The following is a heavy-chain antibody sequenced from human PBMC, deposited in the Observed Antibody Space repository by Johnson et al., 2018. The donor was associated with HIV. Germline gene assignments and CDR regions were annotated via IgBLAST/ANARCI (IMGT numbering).Heavy chain of an antibody. V-gene: IGHV3-20*04. D-gene: IGHD1-26*01. CDR3: AKDRALGWELIGAFDI. CDR1: GFTFNDYG. J-gene: IGHJ3*02. Sequence: VQLVESGGGLIQPGGSLRLSCAASGFTFNDYGMSWVRHVPGKGLEWVSGIHWNGGSKGYADSVKGRFTISRDNAKNSLYLQMKSLTVEDTALYYCAKDRALGWELIGAFDIWGQGTMVTVSS. CDR2: IHWNGGSK.